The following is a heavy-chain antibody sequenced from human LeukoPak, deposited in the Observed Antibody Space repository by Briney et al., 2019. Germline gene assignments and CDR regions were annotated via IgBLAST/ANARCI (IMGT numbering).Heavy chain of an antibody. Sequence: GGSLRLSCAASGFTFSKSDMIWVRQAPGKGLEWVSFISASGATTFYADSVRGRFTISRDNSENTLYLELNSLRAEDTAVYYCASWRGSGSYGGYFDYWGQGTLVTVSS. CDR3: ASWRGSGSYGGYFDY. D-gene: IGHD3-10*01. V-gene: IGHV3-23*01. CDR2: ISASGATT. J-gene: IGHJ4*02. CDR1: GFTFSKSD.